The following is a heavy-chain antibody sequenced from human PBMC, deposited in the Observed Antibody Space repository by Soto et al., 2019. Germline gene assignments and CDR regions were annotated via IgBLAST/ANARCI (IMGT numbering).Heavy chain of an antibody. V-gene: IGHV1-69*06. CDR3: ARGLGIQLWLRGDAFDI. CDR2: IIPIFGTA. CDR1: GGTFSSYA. D-gene: IGHD5-18*01. J-gene: IGHJ3*02. Sequence: QVQLVQSGAEVKKPGSSVKVSCNASGGTFSSYAISWVRQAPGQGLEWMGGIIPIFGTANYAQKFQGRVTITADKSTSTAYMELSSLRSEDTAVYYCARGLGIQLWLRGDAFDIWGQGTMVTVSS.